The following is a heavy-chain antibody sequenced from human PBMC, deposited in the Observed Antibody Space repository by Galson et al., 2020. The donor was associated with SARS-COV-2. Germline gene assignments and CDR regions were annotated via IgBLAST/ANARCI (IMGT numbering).Heavy chain of an antibody. CDR1: AFTFSSYA. Sequence: GESLKISCAASAFTFSSYAMHWVRQAPGKGLEWVALISYDGSNQYYADSVKGRFTISRDNSKNTLFLQMNSLRGEDTAVYYCARPESSRWFSRNYYDCGLGVWGQGTTLTGSS. D-gene: IGHD6-13*01. V-gene: IGHV3-30-3*01. J-gene: IGHJ6*02. CDR2: ISYDGSNQ. CDR3: ARPESSRWFSRNYYDCGLGV.